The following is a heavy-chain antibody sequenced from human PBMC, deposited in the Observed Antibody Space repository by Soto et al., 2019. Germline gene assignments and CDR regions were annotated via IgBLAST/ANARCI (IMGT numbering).Heavy chain of an antibody. V-gene: IGHV1-2*04. J-gene: IGHJ5*02. CDR1: GYTFPGYY. D-gene: IGHD3-10*01. CDR2: INPNSGGT. Sequence: ASVKVSCKASGYTFPGYYMHWVRQAPGQGLEWMGWINPNSGGTNYAQKFQGWVTMTRDTSISTAYMELSRLRSDDTAVYYCARDRGTMVRGVSTWFDPWGQGTLVTVSS. CDR3: ARDRGTMVRGVSTWFDP.